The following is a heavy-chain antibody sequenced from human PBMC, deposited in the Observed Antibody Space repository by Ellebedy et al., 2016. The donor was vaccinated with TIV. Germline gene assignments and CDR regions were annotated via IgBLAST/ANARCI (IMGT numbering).Heavy chain of an antibody. CDR3: ARRGVVVAAKDAFDI. V-gene: IGHV5-51*01. J-gene: IGHJ3*02. CDR1: GYSFTNYW. CDR2: IYPGDSDT. Sequence: GESLKISCKGSGYSFTNYWIGWVRQMPGKGLEWMGIIYPGDSDTRYSPSFQGQVTISADKPISTAYLQWSSLKASDTAMYYCARRGVVVAAKDAFDIWGQGTMVTVSS. D-gene: IGHD2-15*01.